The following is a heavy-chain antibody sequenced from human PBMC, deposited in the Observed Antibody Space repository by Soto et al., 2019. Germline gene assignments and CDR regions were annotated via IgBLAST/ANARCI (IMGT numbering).Heavy chain of an antibody. J-gene: IGHJ5*02. CDR3: ARDPGVLSNPYNWFAP. D-gene: IGHD3-10*01. CDR2: TNNDGSST. CDR1: GFTFNKHW. Sequence: EVQLVESGGGLVQPGGSLRLTCAASGFTFNKHWMHWVRQAPGKGLVWVSRTNNDGSSTKYADSVKGRFTISRDNAMNTLYRQRNSLRVEDTAVYYCARDPGVLSNPYNWFAPWGQGTLVPVSS. V-gene: IGHV3-74*03.